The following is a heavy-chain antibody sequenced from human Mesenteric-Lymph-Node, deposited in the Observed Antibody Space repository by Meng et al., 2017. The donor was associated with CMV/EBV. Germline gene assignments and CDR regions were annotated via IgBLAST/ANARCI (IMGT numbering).Heavy chain of an antibody. CDR1: GYTFTSYG. Sequence: ASVKVSCKASGYTFTSYGISWVRQAPGQGLEWMGWISAYNGNTNYAQKLQGRVTMTTDTSTSTAYMELRSLRSDDTAVYYCARAVVVPAANGDWFDPWGQGTLVTVSS. D-gene: IGHD2-2*01. J-gene: IGHJ5*02. CDR3: ARAVVVPAANGDWFDP. V-gene: IGHV1-18*01. CDR2: ISAYNGNT.